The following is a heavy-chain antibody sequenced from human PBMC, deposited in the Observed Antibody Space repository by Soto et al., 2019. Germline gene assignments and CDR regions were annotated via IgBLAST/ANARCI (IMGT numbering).Heavy chain of an antibody. Sequence: GGSLRLSCAASGLTVSTDYMSWVRQAPGKGLEWVSLIYGGGKTFYADSVKGRFTISRDNSKNTLYLQMNSLRAEDTAVYYCARGHYYDSSGNYAYFGLWGQGTLVTVSS. CDR2: IYGGGKT. J-gene: IGHJ4*02. CDR1: GLTVSTDY. CDR3: ARGHYYDSSGNYAYFGL. V-gene: IGHV3-53*01. D-gene: IGHD3-22*01.